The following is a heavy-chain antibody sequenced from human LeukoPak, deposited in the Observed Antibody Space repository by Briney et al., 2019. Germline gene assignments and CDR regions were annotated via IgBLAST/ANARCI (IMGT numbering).Heavy chain of an antibody. CDR3: ARGSVQLWLRDTYYYMDV. CDR2: INWNGRIT. CDR1: GFTFDDYA. D-gene: IGHD5-18*01. Sequence: GESLRLSCAASGFTFDDYAMNWVRHVPGRGLEWVSGINWNGRITEYADSVKDRFTISRQNTKNSLYLYMNNLGGEDTALYFCARGSVQLWLRDTYYYMDVWGKGTTVTVSS. V-gene: IGHV3-20*04. J-gene: IGHJ6*03.